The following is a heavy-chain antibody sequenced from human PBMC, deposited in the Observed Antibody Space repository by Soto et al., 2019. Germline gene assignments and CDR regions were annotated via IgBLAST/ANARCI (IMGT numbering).Heavy chain of an antibody. V-gene: IGHV3-74*01. Sequence: EVQLVESGGGLVQPGGSLRLSCAVSGFTFSSFWMHWVRQAQGEGLVWVSRINTDGSSTSYADSVKGRFTISRDNATNTLYLQMHSLRVDDTAMYYCGKRGVDTFGLSYWGQGTRVTVSA. J-gene: IGHJ4*02. CDR3: GKRGVDTFGLSY. CDR1: GFTFSSFW. D-gene: IGHD3-10*01. CDR2: INTDGSST.